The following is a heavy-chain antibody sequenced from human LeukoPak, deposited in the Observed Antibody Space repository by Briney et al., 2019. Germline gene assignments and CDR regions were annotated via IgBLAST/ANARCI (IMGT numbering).Heavy chain of an antibody. V-gene: IGHV3-23*01. CDR1: GFTFSSHA. CDR2: VSGGGVTT. CDR3: AKVPGYYYDSSGSYFDY. J-gene: IGHJ4*02. D-gene: IGHD3-22*01. Sequence: GGSLRLSCAASGFTFSSHAMNWVRQAPGKGLEWVSAVSGGGVTTYYADSVKGRLTISRDNSKNTLYLQMSSLRDEDTAVYYCAKVPGYYYDSSGSYFDYWGQGTLVTVPS.